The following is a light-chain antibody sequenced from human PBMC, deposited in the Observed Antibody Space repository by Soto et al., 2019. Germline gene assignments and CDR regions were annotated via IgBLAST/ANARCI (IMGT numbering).Light chain of an antibody. V-gene: IGKV3-15*01. Sequence: EIVMTQSPATLSVSPGERATLSCRASQSVSSNLAWYQQKPGQTPRLLIYGAYTRTTDIPARFSGNGSGTDFTLTISSLQSEDFAIYYCQQYNNWRWTFGQGTKVDI. CDR2: GAY. CDR3: QQYNNWRWT. J-gene: IGKJ1*01. CDR1: QSVSSN.